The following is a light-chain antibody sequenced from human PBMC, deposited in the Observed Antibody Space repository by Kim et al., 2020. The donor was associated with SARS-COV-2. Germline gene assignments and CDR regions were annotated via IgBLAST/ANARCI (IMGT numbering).Light chain of an antibody. CDR1: SSVVGAYNY. V-gene: IGLV2-14*01. CDR3: SSYTTSSTWV. J-gene: IGLJ3*02. CDR2: DVT. Sequence: QSALTQPASVSGSPGQSITISCTGTSSVVGAYNYVSWYQQHPGKAPKVMIYDVTKRPSGVSDRLSGSKSGNTASLTISGLQAEDEADYYCSSYTTSSTWVFGGGTQLTVL.